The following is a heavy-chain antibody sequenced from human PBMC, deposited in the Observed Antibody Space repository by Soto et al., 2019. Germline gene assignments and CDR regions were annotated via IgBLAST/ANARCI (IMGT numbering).Heavy chain of an antibody. Sequence: QVQLVESGGGVVQPGRSLRLACSASGFTFSDYGVHWVRQAQGTALEWVAVISYDGSIQYYADSVKGRFTTARDNSEKTRYLRMNSLRCEDTAVYFGAKDPTVRGYRGYDSGYYFDFWGQGSMVSVSS. V-gene: IGHV3-30*18. J-gene: IGHJ4*02. CDR1: GFTFSDYG. CDR3: AKDPTVRGYRGYDSGYYFDF. CDR2: ISYDGSIQ. D-gene: IGHD5-12*01.